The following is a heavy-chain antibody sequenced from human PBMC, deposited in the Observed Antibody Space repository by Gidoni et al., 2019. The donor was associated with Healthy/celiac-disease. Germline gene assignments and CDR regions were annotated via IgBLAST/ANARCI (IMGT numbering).Heavy chain of an antibody. Sequence: EVQLVESGGGLVQPGGSLTLSCAASGSTFSTYWMTWFRQAPGKGLEWVANIKHDGSERYYVDSVKGRFTISRDNAKNSLCLQMNSLRAEDTAVYYCARDYYDSSGYYYPSRDTLDVWGQGTTVTVSS. J-gene: IGHJ6*02. D-gene: IGHD3-22*01. V-gene: IGHV3-7*01. CDR2: IKHDGSER. CDR1: GSTFSTYW. CDR3: ARDYYDSSGYYYPSRDTLDV.